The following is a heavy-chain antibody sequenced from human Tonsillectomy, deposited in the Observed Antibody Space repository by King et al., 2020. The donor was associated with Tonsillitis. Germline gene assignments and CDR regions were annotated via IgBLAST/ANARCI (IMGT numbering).Heavy chain of an antibody. Sequence: VQLVESGGGLVQPGGSLRLSCVASGFTFSTYAMAWVRQSPEKGLEWVSSISNRGDNTYYADAVKGRFSISRDSSKNTVYLQMSSLRTEDTALYFCVKGSPYDSSGRYYLHYWGQGTLVTVSS. D-gene: IGHD3-22*01. CDR3: VKGSPYDSSGRYYLHY. CDR2: ISNRGDNT. V-gene: IGHV3-23*04. CDR1: GFTFSTYA. J-gene: IGHJ4*02.